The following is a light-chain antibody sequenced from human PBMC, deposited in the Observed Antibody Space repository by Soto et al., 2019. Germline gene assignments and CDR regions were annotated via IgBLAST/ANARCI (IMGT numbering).Light chain of an antibody. Sequence: QSALTQPASVSGSPGQSITISCTGTSSDVGGYNYVSWNQQHPGKAPKLMIYEVSNRPSGVFNRFSGSKSGNTASLTISGLQAEDEADYYCSSYTSSSTLVFGGGTKVTVL. V-gene: IGLV2-14*01. CDR2: EVS. CDR3: SSYTSSSTLV. J-gene: IGLJ2*01. CDR1: SSDVGGYNY.